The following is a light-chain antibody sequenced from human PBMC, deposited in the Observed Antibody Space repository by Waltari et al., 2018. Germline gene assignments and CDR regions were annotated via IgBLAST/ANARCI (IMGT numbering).Light chain of an antibody. J-gene: IGLJ2*01. CDR1: NIGSKS. CDR2: DDS. Sequence: SYVLTQPPSVSVAPGQTATIACGENNIGSKSVQWYQQKPGQAPGLVVYDDSDRPSGIPERFSGSNSGTATLTISGVEGGDEADYYCQSIDVDALTFGGGTKLTVL. V-gene: IGLV3-21*02. CDR3: QSIDVDALT.